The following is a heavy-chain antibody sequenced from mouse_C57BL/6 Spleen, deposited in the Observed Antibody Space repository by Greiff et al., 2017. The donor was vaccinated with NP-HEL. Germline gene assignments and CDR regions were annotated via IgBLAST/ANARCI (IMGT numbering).Heavy chain of an antibody. V-gene: IGHV5-16*01. Sequence: EVNLVESEGGLVQPGSSMKLSCTASGFTFSDYYMAWVRQVPEKGLEWVANINYDGSSTYYLDSLKSRFIISRDNAKNILYLQMSSLKSEDTATYYCARCYYYGSSWYFDVWGTGTTVTVSS. CDR2: INYDGSST. J-gene: IGHJ1*03. CDR1: GFTFSDYY. CDR3: ARCYYYGSSWYFDV. D-gene: IGHD1-1*01.